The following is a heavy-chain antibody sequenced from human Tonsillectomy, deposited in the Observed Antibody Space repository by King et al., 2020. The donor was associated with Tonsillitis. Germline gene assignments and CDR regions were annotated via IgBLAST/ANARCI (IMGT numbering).Heavy chain of an antibody. J-gene: IGHJ4*02. Sequence: VQLQESGPGLVKPSETLSLTCTVSGGSVSSGSYYWSWIRQPPGKGLEWIGYIYYSGSTNYNPSLKSRVTISVDTSKNQFSLKLSSVTAADTAVYYCARHHRYGDGEYYFDYWGQGTLVTVSS. CDR3: ARHHRYGDGEYYFDY. CDR1: GGSVSSGSYY. D-gene: IGHD4-17*01. CDR2: IYYSGST. V-gene: IGHV4-61*01.